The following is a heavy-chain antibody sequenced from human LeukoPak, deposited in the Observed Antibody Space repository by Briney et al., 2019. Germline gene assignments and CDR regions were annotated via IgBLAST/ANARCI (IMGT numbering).Heavy chain of an antibody. V-gene: IGHV1-3*01. CDR3: ARVRTVATIFDY. D-gene: IGHD5-12*01. CDR1: GYTFSNYV. Sequence: GASVKVSCKGSGYTFSNYVMHWVRQAPGQRLEWMGSIDAGNGNTKYSQKFQGRVTITRDTSASTVYMELSSLRSEDTAVYYCARVRTVATIFDYWGQGTVVTVSS. J-gene: IGHJ4*02. CDR2: IDAGNGNT.